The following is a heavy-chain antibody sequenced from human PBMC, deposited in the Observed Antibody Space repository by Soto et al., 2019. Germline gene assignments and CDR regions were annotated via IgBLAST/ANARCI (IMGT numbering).Heavy chain of an antibody. CDR1: GFTFSNYV. CDR3: AKNRLSSTAINWFDS. D-gene: IGHD2-21*02. J-gene: IGHJ5*01. Sequence: GSLRLSCAASGFTFSNYVMAWVRQAPGKGLEWVSGISASGGSTYYPDSVKGRFSISRDNSKNTLFQQMNSLRAEDTAIYYCAKNRLSSTAINWFDSWGQGTLVTVS. V-gene: IGHV3-23*01. CDR2: ISASGGST.